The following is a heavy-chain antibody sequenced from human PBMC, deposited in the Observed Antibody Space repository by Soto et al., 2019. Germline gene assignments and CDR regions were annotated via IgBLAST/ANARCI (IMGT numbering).Heavy chain of an antibody. Sequence: GGSLRLSCAASGFTFSSYAMSWVRQAPGKGLEWVSAISGSGGSTYYADSVKGRFTISRDNSKNTLYLQMNSLRAEDTAVYYCANPFWSYDFWSGYYDDYWGQGTLVTVSS. V-gene: IGHV3-23*01. J-gene: IGHJ4*02. CDR3: ANPFWSYDFWSGYYDDY. D-gene: IGHD3-3*01. CDR2: ISGSGGST. CDR1: GFTFSSYA.